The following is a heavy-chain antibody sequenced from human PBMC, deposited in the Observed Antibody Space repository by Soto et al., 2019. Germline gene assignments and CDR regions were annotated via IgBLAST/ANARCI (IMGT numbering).Heavy chain of an antibody. CDR1: GGSISSGGYY. Sequence: QVQLQESGPGLVKPSQTLSLTCTVSGGSISSGGYYWSWIRQHPGKGLEWIGYIYYSGSTYYNPSLKSRVNISVDTSMSTFSLKLSSVTAADTAVYYCAGNTKDSSGYYYLDYWGQGTLVTVSS. CDR2: IYYSGST. D-gene: IGHD3-22*01. CDR3: AGNTKDSSGYYYLDY. V-gene: IGHV4-31*03. J-gene: IGHJ4*02.